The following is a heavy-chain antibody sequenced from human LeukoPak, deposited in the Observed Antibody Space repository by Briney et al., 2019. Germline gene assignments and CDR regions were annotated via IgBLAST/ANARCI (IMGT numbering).Heavy chain of an antibody. CDR3: AGVSSTNSYFFAY. D-gene: IGHD1-1*01. CDR2: ISSSSRHI. CDR1: GININVYS. V-gene: IGHV3-21*01. J-gene: IGHJ4*02. Sequence: PGGSLRLSCVASGININVYSMNWVRQAPGKGLEWVSSISSSSRHIYYADSVKGRLTISRDNAKNSLYLQMDSLRADDTAVYYCAGVSSTNSYFFAYCGQGTLVTVPS.